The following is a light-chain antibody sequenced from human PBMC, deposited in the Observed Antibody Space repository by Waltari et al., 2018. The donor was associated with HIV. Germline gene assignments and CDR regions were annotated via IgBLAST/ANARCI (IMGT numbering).Light chain of an antibody. J-gene: IGKJ4*01. CDR1: QSIFYNSKKKTY. Sequence: DIVMTQSPDSLAVSLGERATINCKSSQSIFYNSKKKTYLGWYQQKLGQPLKLLLYWSSTRESGVPDRFNGSGSETDFTLTISSLQSEDVAVYYCQQYYNDPVTFGGGTKVEIK. CDR2: WSS. CDR3: QQYYNDPVT. V-gene: IGKV4-1*01.